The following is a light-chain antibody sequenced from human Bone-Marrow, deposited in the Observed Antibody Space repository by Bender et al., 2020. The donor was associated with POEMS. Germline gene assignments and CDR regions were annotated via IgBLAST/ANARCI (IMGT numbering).Light chain of an antibody. V-gene: IGLV2-11*01. CDR3: CSYAGSIYV. CDR2: DVS. J-gene: IGLJ1*01. Sequence: QSALTQPRSVSGSPGQSVAISCTGTSSDVGGYNYVSWYQQHPGKAPKLMISDVSKRPSGVPDRFSGSKSDNAASLTISGLQAEDEADYYCCSYAGSIYVFGTGTKVAVL. CDR1: SSDVGGYNY.